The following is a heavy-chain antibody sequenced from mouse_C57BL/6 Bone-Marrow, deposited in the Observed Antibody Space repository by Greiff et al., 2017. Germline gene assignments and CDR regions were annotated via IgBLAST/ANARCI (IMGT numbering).Heavy chain of an antibody. CDR1: GFNIKDDY. Sequence: VQLQQSGAELVRPGASVKLSCTASGFNIKDDYMHWVKQRPEQGLEWIGWIDPENGDTEYASKFQGKATITADTSSNTAYLQLSSRTSEDTAVYYCTTATVVAYWYFDVWGTGTTVTVSS. CDR2: IDPENGDT. V-gene: IGHV14-4*01. J-gene: IGHJ1*03. D-gene: IGHD1-1*01. CDR3: TTATVVAYWYFDV.